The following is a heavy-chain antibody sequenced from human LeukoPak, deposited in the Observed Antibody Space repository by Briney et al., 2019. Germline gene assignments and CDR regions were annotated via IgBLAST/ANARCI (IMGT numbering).Heavy chain of an antibody. CDR2: IYPGDSDT. CDR1: GYRFTSYW. CDR3: AAAAGPRGARFDY. Sequence: GESLKISFQGSGYRFTSYWIGWVRPMPGKGLEWMGIIYPGDSDTRYSPSFQGQVTISADKSISTAYLQWSSLKASDTAMYYCAAAAGPRGARFDYWGQGTLVTVSS. D-gene: IGHD6-13*01. J-gene: IGHJ4*02. V-gene: IGHV5-51*01.